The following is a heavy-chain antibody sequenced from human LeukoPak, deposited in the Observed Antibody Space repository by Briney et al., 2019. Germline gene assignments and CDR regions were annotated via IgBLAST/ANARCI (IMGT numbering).Heavy chain of an antibody. CDR2: MNPNSGNT. J-gene: IGHJ5*02. D-gene: IGHD6-19*01. CDR3: ATNTHGTSIAVAAPQGSWLDP. Sequence: GASVKVSCKASGYTFTSYDINWVRQATGQGLEWMGWMNPNSGNTGYAQKFQGRVTMTRNTSISTAYMELSSLRSEDTAVYYCATNTHGTSIAVAAPQGSWLDPWGQGTLVTVSS. V-gene: IGHV1-8*01. CDR1: GYTFTSYD.